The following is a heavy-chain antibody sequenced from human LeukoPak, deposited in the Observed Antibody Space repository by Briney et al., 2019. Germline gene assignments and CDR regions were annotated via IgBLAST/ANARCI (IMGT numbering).Heavy chain of an antibody. V-gene: IGHV1-8*01. CDR2: MNPNSGNT. Sequence: ASVKVSCKASGYTFTSYDINWVRQATGQGLEWMGWMNPNSGNTGYAQKFQGRVAMTRNTSITTAYMELSSLRSEDTAVYYCARDTVTTDYMDVWGKGTTVTVSS. J-gene: IGHJ6*03. CDR3: ARDTVTTDYMDV. D-gene: IGHD4-17*01. CDR1: GYTFTSYD.